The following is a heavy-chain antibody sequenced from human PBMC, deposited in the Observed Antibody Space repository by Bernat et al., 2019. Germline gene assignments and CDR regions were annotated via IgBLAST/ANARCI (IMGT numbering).Heavy chain of an antibody. CDR3: AKDPSRVAPYYFEY. CDR2: ISGSGGNT. D-gene: IGHD3-10*01. J-gene: IGHJ4*02. Sequence: EVQLVESGGDLVKPGGSLTLSCAASGFTFSSAWMSWIRHAPGKGLEWVSGISGSGGNTYYADSVKGRFTISRDNSKNTLYLQMNGLRAEDTAIYYCAKDPSRVAPYYFEYWGQGTLVTVSS. CDR1: GFTFSSAW. V-gene: IGHV3-23*04.